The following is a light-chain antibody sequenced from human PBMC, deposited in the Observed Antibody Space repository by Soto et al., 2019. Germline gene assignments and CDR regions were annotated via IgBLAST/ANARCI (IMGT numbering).Light chain of an antibody. CDR1: SSDVGGYNY. CDR3: SSYTSTITPVV. CDR2: DVT. J-gene: IGLJ2*01. Sequence: QSALTQTASVSGSPGQSITISCTGTSSDVGGYNYVSWYQHYPGKAPKLMIYDVTNRPSGVSNRFSGSKSGNTASLTISGLQTEDEADYFCSSYTSTITPVVFGGGTKLTVL. V-gene: IGLV2-14*03.